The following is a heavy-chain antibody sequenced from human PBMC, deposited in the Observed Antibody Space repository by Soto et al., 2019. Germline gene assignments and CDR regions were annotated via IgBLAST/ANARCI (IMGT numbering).Heavy chain of an antibody. V-gene: IGHV4-59*08. J-gene: IGHJ4*02. CDR2: IYYSGST. CDR1: GGSISSYY. D-gene: IGHD4-17*01. CDR3: ARLGYGDYVSV. Sequence: SETLSLTCTVSGGSISSYYWSWIRQPPGKGLEWIGYIYYSGSTNYNPSLKSRVTISVDTSKNQFSLKLSSVTAADTAVYYCARLGYGDYVSVWGQGTLVTVSS.